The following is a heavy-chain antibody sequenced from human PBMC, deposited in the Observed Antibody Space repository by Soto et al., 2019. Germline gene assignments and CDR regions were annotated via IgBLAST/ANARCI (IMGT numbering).Heavy chain of an antibody. CDR2: IYPGDSDT. V-gene: IGHV5-51*01. Sequence: PGESLKISCKGSGYSFTSYWIGWVRQMPGKGLEWMGIIYPGDSDTRYSPSFQGQVTISADKSISTAYLQWSSLKASDTAMYYCARRIAAAGEGTYYYYYGMDVWGQGTTVTVS. D-gene: IGHD6-13*01. CDR1: GYSFTSYW. CDR3: ARRIAAAGEGTYYYYYGMDV. J-gene: IGHJ6*02.